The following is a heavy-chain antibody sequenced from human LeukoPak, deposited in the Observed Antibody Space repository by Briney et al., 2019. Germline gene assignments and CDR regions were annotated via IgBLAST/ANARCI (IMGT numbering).Heavy chain of an antibody. CDR3: ARESGSFAAKRTGNWFDP. CDR2: INPNSGGT. V-gene: IGHV1-2*02. CDR1: GYTFTGYY. Sequence: ASVKVSCKASGYTFTGYYMHWVRQAPGQGPEWMGWINPNSGGTNYAQKFQGRVTMTRDTFISTAYMELSRLRSDDTAVYYCARESGSFAAKRTGNWFDPWGQGTLVTVSS. D-gene: IGHD3-10*01. J-gene: IGHJ5*02.